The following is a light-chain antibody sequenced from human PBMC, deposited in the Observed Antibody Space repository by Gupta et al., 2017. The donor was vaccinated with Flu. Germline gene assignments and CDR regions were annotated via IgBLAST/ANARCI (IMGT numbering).Light chain of an antibody. CDR2: SNN. CDR1: SSNIGGHY. CDR3: AAWDDNLPSPV. V-gene: IGLV1-47*01. J-gene: IGLJ3*02. Sequence: SSSNIGGHYVYWYQQLPRTAPRLLIYSNNQRPSGVPDRFSGSNSGTSASLAISGLRSEDEADYYCAAWDDNLPSPVFGGGTKLTVL.